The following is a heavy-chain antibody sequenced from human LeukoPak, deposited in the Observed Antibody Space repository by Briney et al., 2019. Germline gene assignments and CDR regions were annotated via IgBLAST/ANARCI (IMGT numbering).Heavy chain of an antibody. V-gene: IGHV3-23*01. CDR1: GFTFSSYA. Sequence: GGSLRLSCAASGFTFSSYAMSWVRQAPGKGLEWVSAISGSGSSTYYADSVKGRFTISRDNSKNTLYLQMNSLRAEDTAVYYCAGTYYYDKGAFDIWGQGTMVTVSS. D-gene: IGHD3-22*01. CDR3: AGTYYYDKGAFDI. CDR2: ISGSGSST. J-gene: IGHJ3*02.